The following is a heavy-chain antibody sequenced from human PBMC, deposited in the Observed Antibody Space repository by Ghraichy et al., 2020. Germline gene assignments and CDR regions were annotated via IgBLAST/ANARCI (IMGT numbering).Heavy chain of an antibody. Sequence: GGSLRLSCAASGFTSSSYAMSWVRQAPGKGLEWVSAITGSGVSTYYADSVKGRFTISRDNSENTLYLQMNSLRAEDTAVYYCAKFLGSHYYGSGTYYNYYYYYGMDVWGQGTTVTVSS. V-gene: IGHV3-23*01. J-gene: IGHJ6*02. D-gene: IGHD3-10*01. CDR1: GFTSSSYA. CDR3: AKFLGSHYYGSGTYYNYYYYYGMDV. CDR2: ITGSGVST.